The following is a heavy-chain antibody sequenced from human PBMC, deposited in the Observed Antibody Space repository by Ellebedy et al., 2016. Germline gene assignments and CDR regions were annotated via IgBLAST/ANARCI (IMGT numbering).Heavy chain of an antibody. Sequence: GSLRLXXTVSGGSISSGYYWGWIRQPPGKGLEWIGSIYHSGSTYYNPSLKSRGTISVDTSKNQFSLKLSSVTAADTAVYYCARQNRDGYNLDYWGQGTLVTVSS. D-gene: IGHD5-24*01. CDR1: GGSISSGYY. CDR2: IYHSGST. J-gene: IGHJ4*02. CDR3: ARQNRDGYNLDY. V-gene: IGHV4-38-2*02.